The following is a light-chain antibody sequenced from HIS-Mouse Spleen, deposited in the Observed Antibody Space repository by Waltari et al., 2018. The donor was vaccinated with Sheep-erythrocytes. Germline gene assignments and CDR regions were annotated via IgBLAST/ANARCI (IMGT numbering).Light chain of an antibody. CDR3: CSYAGSYNHV. Sequence: QSALTQPASVSGSPGQSVTISCPGTSSDVGGYNYVALYQQHPGKAPKLMIYDVSKRPSGVPDRFSGSKSGNTASLTISGLQAEDEADYYCCSYAGSYNHVFATGTKVTVL. CDR2: DVS. J-gene: IGLJ1*01. V-gene: IGLV2-11*01. CDR1: SSDVGGYNY.